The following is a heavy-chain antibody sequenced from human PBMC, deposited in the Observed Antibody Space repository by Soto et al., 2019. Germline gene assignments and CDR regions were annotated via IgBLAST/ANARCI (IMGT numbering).Heavy chain of an antibody. V-gene: IGHV3-48*02. J-gene: IGHJ4*02. CDR2: ISSSSSTI. CDR1: GFTFSSYS. D-gene: IGHD5-12*01. CDR3: AREMGGYVVFDY. Sequence: EVQLVESGGGLVQPGGSLRPSCAASGFTFSSYSMNWVRQAPGKGLEWVSYISSSSSTIYYADSVKGRFTISRDNAKNSLSLQMISLRDEDTAVYYCAREMGGYVVFDYWGQATLVTVSS.